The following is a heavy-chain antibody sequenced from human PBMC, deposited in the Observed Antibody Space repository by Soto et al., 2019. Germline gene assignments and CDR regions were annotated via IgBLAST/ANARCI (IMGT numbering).Heavy chain of an antibody. CDR1: GGSIISGGYY. CDR2: IYYSGST. J-gene: IGHJ4*02. Sequence: KPSETLSLTCTVSGGSIISGGYYFSCIRQHPGKGLELIGYIYYSGSTYYNPSLKSRVTISVDTSKNQFSLKLSSVTAADTAVYYCARVHYYDSSPAFDYWGQGTLVTVS. CDR3: ARVHYYDSSPAFDY. V-gene: IGHV4-31*03. D-gene: IGHD3-22*01.